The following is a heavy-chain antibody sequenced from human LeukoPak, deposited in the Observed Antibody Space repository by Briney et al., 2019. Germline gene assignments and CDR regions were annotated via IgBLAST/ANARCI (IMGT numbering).Heavy chain of an antibody. Sequence: SETLSLTCTVSGGSISSFYWSWIRQPAGEGLEWIGRIYNSGSPHYNPSLRSRVTMSVDTSKNQFSLKLSSVTAADTAVYYCVRSSGTGFEYWGQGTLVTVSS. D-gene: IGHD3-10*01. J-gene: IGHJ4*02. CDR1: GGSISSFY. CDR2: IYNSGSP. CDR3: VRSSGTGFEY. V-gene: IGHV4-4*07.